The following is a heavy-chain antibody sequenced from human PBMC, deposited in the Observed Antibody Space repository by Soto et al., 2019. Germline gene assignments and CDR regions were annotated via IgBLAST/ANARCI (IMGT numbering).Heavy chain of an antibody. J-gene: IGHJ6*02. CDR1: GFNFDDYA. Sequence: GGSLRLSCAVSGFNFDDYAMHWVRQVPGKGLEWVSGISWTGGSIGYADSVKGRFTISRDNAKKYLYLQMNSLRADDTALYYCAKDQTIAAAGTGYGMDVWGQGTTVTVSS. CDR2: ISWTGGSI. CDR3: AKDQTIAAAGTGYGMDV. D-gene: IGHD6-13*01. V-gene: IGHV3-9*01.